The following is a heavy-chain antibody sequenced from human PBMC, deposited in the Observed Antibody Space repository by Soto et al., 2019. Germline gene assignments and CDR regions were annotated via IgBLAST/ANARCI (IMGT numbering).Heavy chain of an antibody. CDR3: AVGPTVNWFDP. CDR1: GGTFSSYS. Sequence: AVKVSCKASGGTFSSYSISWVLQAPGQGLEWMGGIIPIFGTANYAQKFQGRVTITADESTSTAYMELSSLRSEDTAVYYCAVGPTVNWFDPWGQGTLVTVSS. J-gene: IGHJ5*02. V-gene: IGHV1-69*13. D-gene: IGHD4-17*01. CDR2: IIPIFGTA.